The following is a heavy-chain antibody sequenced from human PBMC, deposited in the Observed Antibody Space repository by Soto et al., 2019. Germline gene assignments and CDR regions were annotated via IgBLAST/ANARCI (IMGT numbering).Heavy chain of an antibody. CDR2: ISGSGGST. Sequence: GGSLRLSCAASGFTFSSYAMSWVRQAPGKGLEWVSAISGSGGSTYYADSVKGRFTISRDNSKNTLYLQMNGLRAEDTAVYCCAKVPGTTRRYYYGMDVWGQGTTVTVSS. CDR1: GFTFSSYA. D-gene: IGHD1-7*01. J-gene: IGHJ6*02. CDR3: AKVPGTTRRYYYGMDV. V-gene: IGHV3-23*01.